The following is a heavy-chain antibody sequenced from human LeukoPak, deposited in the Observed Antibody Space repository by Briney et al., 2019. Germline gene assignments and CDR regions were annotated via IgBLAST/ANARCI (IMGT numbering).Heavy chain of an antibody. V-gene: IGHV3-23*01. CDR1: GFTFSSYA. Sequence: GGSLRLSCAASGFTFSSYAMTWVRQAPGKGLEWVSAISGSGGSTYYADSVKGRFTISRDNSKNTLYLQMNSLRAEDTAIYYCAKGAIAAAEQGYWSWGQGTRVTVSS. CDR2: ISGSGGST. CDR3: AKGAIAAAEQGYWS. D-gene: IGHD6-13*01. J-gene: IGHJ5*02.